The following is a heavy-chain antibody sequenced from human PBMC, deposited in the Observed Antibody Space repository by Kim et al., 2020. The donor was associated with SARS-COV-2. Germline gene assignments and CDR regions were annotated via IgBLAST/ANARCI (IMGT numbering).Heavy chain of an antibody. CDR2: ISSNSNYI. CDR1: GFTFSSYT. CDR3: ARDFCGSASCYGYFYYG. V-gene: IGHV3-21*01. Sequence: GGSLRLSCAASGFTFSSYTMNWVRQAPGKGLEWVSSISSNSNYIDYADSVKGRFTISRDNAKNSLHLQMNSLRAEDTAVYYCARDFCGSASCYGYFYYG. D-gene: IGHD2-2*01. J-gene: IGHJ6*01.